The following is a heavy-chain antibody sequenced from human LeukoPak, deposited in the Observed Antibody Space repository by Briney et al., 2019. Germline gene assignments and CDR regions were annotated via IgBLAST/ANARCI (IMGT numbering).Heavy chain of an antibody. J-gene: IGHJ4*02. V-gene: IGHV3-23*01. D-gene: IGHD2-15*01. CDR1: GFTFSTYW. CDR2: FTAGGSST. CDR3: ARGGGLQRRYFEY. Sequence: GGCLRLSCSASGFTFSTYWMSWVRQAPGKGLEWFSSFTAGGSSTYNTDSVEGRFTISRDISKNTLYMQMNSLRAEDTAIYYCARGGGLQRRYFEYWGQGTLLTVSS.